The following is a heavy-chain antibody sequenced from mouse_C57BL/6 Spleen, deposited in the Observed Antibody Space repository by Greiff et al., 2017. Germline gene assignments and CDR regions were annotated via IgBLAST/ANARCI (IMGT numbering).Heavy chain of an antibody. J-gene: IGHJ2*01. CDR3: AKDYYDSSYRYFDY. Sequence: EVQLQQSVAELVRPGASVKLSCTASGFNIKNTYMHWVKQRPEQGLEWIGRIDPANGNTKYATKFQGKATITADTSSNTAYLQLSSLTSEDTAIYYCAKDYYDSSYRYFDYWGQGTTLTVSS. CDR1: GFNIKNTY. V-gene: IGHV14-3*01. D-gene: IGHD1-1*01. CDR2: IDPANGNT.